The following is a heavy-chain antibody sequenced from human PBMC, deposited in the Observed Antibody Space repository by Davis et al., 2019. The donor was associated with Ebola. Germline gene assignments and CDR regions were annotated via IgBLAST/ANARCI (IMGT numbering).Heavy chain of an antibody. CDR2: IVVGSGNT. V-gene: IGHV1-58*01. D-gene: IGHD6-19*01. CDR3: AAEGYSSGWYAYYYGMDV. J-gene: IGHJ6*04. Sequence: AASVKVSCKASGFTFTSSAVQWVRQARGQRLEWIGWIVVGSGNTNYAQKFQERVTITRDMSTSTAYMELSSLRSEDTAVYYCAAEGYSSGWYAYYYGMDVWGKGTTVTVSS. CDR1: GFTFTSSA.